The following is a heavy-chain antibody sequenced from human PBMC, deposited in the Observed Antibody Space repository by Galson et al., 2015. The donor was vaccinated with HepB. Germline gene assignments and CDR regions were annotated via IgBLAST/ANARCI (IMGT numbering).Heavy chain of an antibody. V-gene: IGHV1-18*04. CDR1: GYTFASYG. D-gene: IGHD4-17*01. CDR2: ISAYNGNT. J-gene: IGHJ6*02. CDR3: ARGGDGDDSNYYGMDV. Sequence: SVKVSCKASGYTFASYGISWARQAPGQGLEWMGWISAYNGNTNYAQKLQGRVTMTTDTSTSTAYMELRSLRSADTAVYYCARGGDGDDSNYYGMDVWGQGTTVTVSS.